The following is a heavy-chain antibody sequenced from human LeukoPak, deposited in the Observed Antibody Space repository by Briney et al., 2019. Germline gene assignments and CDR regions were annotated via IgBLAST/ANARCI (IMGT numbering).Heavy chain of an antibody. V-gene: IGHV1-69*04. Sequence: GASVKVSCKASGGTFSNYAINWVRQAPGQGLEWMGRIIPILDIANYAQKFQGRVTITADKSTTTAYMELSSLRSEDTAAYYCAREPMVTTYGLDVWGQGTTVTVSS. CDR2: IIPILDIA. CDR3: AREPMVTTYGLDV. CDR1: GGTFSNYA. D-gene: IGHD4-17*01. J-gene: IGHJ6*01.